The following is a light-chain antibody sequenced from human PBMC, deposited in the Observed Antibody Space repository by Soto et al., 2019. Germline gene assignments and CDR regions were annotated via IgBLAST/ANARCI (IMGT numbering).Light chain of an antibody. Sequence: QSALTQPASVSGSPGQSITISCTGTSSDVGGYNYVSWYQQHPGKAPKLMIYDVTNRPSGVSNRFSGSKSGNTASLTISGLQAEDEADYYCISYTSSSTTVFGGGTKLPVL. V-gene: IGLV2-14*01. CDR1: SSDVGGYNY. CDR3: ISYTSSSTTV. J-gene: IGLJ2*01. CDR2: DVT.